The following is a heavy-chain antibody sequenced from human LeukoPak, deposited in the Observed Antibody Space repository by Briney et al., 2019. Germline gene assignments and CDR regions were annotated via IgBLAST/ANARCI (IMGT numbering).Heavy chain of an antibody. J-gene: IGHJ4*02. Sequence: QPGRSLRLSCAASGFTFSTYGMHWVRQAPGKGLEWVAVISYDGSVKYYAESVKGRFTISRDNSKSTLYLQMNSLRAEDTAVYYCARENYYDSSGFYFDYWGQGTLVTVSS. CDR2: ISYDGSVK. V-gene: IGHV3-30*03. D-gene: IGHD3-22*01. CDR1: GFTFSTYG. CDR3: ARENYYDSSGFYFDY.